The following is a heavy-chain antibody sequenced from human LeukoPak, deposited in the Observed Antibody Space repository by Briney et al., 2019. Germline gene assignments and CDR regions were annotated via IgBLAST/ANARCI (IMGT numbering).Heavy chain of an antibody. CDR2: IIPTFGTA. J-gene: IGHJ4*02. Sequence: SVKVSCKASGGTFSSYAISWVRQAPGQGLEWMGGIIPTFGTANYAQKFQGRVTITTDESTSTAYMELSSLRSEDTAVYYCARMPGYYSYYFDYWGQGTLVTVSS. CDR1: GGTFSSYA. CDR3: ARMPGYYSYYFDY. D-gene: IGHD3-9*01. V-gene: IGHV1-69*05.